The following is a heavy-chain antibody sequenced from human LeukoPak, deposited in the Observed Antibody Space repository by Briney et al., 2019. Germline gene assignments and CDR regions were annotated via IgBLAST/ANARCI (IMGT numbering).Heavy chain of an antibody. CDR1: GGTFSSYA. CDR2: IIPIFGTA. D-gene: IGHD6-13*01. Sequence: ASVKVSCKASGGTFSSYAISWVRQAPGQGLEWMGGIIPIFGTANYAQKFQGRVTITADESTSTAYMELSSLRSEDTAVYYCARVIAAAGTNWFDPWGRGTLVTVSS. V-gene: IGHV1-69*13. J-gene: IGHJ5*02. CDR3: ARVIAAAGTNWFDP.